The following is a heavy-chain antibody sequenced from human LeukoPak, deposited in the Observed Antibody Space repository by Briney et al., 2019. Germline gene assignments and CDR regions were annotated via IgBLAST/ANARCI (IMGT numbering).Heavy chain of an antibody. J-gene: IGHJ5*02. CDR2: MNPNSGNT. CDR3: ARGRITGTNWFDP. CDR1: GYTFTSYD. V-gene: IGHV1-8*03. Sequence: ASVKVSCKASGYTFTSYDINWVRQATGQGLEWMGWMNPNSGNTGYAQKLQGRVTITRNTSISTAYMELSSLRSEDTAVYYCARGRITGTNWFDPWGQGTLVTVSS. D-gene: IGHD1-20*01.